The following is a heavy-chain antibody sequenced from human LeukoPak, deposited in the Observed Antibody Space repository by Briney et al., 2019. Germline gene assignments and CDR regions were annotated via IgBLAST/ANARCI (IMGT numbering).Heavy chain of an antibody. J-gene: IGHJ4*02. D-gene: IGHD6-19*01. CDR2: MYHSGSV. V-gene: IGHV4-4*02. Sequence: SETLSLTGAVSGGSIRSKNWWSWFRQSPGKGLEWIGDMYHSGSVNYDPSLKSRVSILKDKSERQFSLKLTSVTAADTAVYFCATGQWLAASEVWGQGTLVIVSS. CDR3: ATGQWLAASEV. CDR1: GGSIRSKNW.